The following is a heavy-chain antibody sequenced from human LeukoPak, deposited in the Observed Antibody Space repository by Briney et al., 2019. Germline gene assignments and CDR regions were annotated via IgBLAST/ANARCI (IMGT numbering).Heavy chain of an antibody. CDR2: IYYSGST. D-gene: IGHD5-18*01. CDR1: GGSISSYY. CDR3: ARVGDTALGYYAFDI. V-gene: IGHV4-59*01. Sequence: SETLSLTCTVSGGSISSYYWSWIRQPPGKGLEWIGYIYYSGSTNYNPSLKSRVTISVDTSKNQFSLKLSSMTAADTAVYYCARVGDTALGYYAFDIWGQGTMVTVSS. J-gene: IGHJ3*02.